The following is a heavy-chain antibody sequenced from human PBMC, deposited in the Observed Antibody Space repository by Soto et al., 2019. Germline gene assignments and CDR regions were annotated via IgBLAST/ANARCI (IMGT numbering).Heavy chain of an antibody. D-gene: IGHD6-13*01. J-gene: IGHJ5*01. CDR2: ISSSSSYI. CDR1: GFTFSSYS. CDR3: ARENRAAGLFAS. Sequence: GGSLRLSCAASGFTFSSYSMNWVRQAPGKGLEWVSSISSSSSYIYYADSVKGRFTISRDNAKNSLYLQMNSLRAEDTAVYYCARENRAAGLFASRGRGTLDPVSS. V-gene: IGHV3-21*01.